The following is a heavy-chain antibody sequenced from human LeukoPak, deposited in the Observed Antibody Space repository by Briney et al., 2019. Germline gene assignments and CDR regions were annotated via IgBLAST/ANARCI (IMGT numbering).Heavy chain of an antibody. V-gene: IGHV4-34*01. CDR2: IDHSGST. D-gene: IGHD3-10*01. Sequence: PSETLSLTCAVYGGSFSGYYWTWIRQPPEKGLEWIGEIDHSGSTNYNPSLKSRVTISIDTSKNQFTLRLSSVTAADTAVYYCARRGVYNSGSSRFDYWGQGTLVTVSS. J-gene: IGHJ4*02. CDR1: GGSFSGYY. CDR3: ARRGVYNSGSSRFDY.